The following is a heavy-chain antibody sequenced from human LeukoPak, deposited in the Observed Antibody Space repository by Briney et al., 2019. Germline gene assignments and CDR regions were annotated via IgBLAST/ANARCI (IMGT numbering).Heavy chain of an antibody. J-gene: IGHJ4*02. CDR3: ARGRTFDN. Sequence: SETLSLTCTVSGGSISSYYWSWIRQPPGKGLEWIGNIYDRGSTKYNPSLKSRVAISVDTSKNQFSLRLSSVTAADTAVYYCARGRTFDNWGQGTLVTVSS. CDR1: GGSISSYY. V-gene: IGHV4-59*01. CDR2: IYDRGST.